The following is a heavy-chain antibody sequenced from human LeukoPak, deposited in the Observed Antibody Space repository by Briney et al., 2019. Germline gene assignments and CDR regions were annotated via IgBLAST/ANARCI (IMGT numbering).Heavy chain of an antibody. Sequence: GGSLRLSCAASGFIDSSSYMRWVRQAPGKGLEWVSVFYSGGIAYYSESVQGRFTISRDNSKNTLHLQKDSLRAEDTALYDCARYCSSTGCFLGAFDLWGQGTMVTVSS. J-gene: IGHJ3*01. CDR1: GFIDSSSY. CDR3: ARYCSSTGCFLGAFDL. D-gene: IGHD2-2*01. CDR2: FYSGGIA. V-gene: IGHV3-66*01.